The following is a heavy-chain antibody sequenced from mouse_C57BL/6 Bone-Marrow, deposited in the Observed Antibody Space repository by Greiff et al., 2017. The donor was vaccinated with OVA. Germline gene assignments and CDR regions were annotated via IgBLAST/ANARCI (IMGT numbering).Heavy chain of an antibody. J-gene: IGHJ2*01. CDR2: ISGGGGNT. Sequence: EVNLVESGGGLVKPGGSLKLSCAASGFTFSSYTMSWVRQTPEKRLEWVATISGGGGNTYYPDSVKGRFTISRDNAKNTLYLQMSSLRSEDTALYYCARHYYGSPYFDYWGQGTTLTVSS. D-gene: IGHD1-1*01. CDR3: ARHYYGSPYFDY. CDR1: GFTFSSYT. V-gene: IGHV5-9*01.